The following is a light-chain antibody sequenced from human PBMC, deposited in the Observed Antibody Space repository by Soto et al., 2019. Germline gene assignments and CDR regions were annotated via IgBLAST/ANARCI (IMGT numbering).Light chain of an antibody. CDR3: SSYAGSTNFVV. CDR2: EVN. CDR1: SSDVVGYNF. J-gene: IGLJ2*01. V-gene: IGLV2-8*01. Sequence: QSVLTQPPSASGSPGQSVTISCTGTSSDVVGYNFVSWYQQHPGKAPRLMIYEVNKRPSGVPDRFSGSKSGSTASLTVSGLQAEDEADYYCSSYAGSTNFVVFGGGTKVTVL.